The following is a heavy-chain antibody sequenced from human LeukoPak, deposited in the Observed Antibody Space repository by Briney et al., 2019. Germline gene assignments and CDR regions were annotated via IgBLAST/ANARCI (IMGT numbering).Heavy chain of an antibody. CDR3: ARSSVGARRRIDY. CDR2: MNPNSGNT. D-gene: IGHD1-26*01. J-gene: IGHJ4*02. CDR1: GYTFTIYD. Sequence: GSSVKVSCKASGYTFTIYDINWVRQATGQGLEWMGWMNPNSGNTGYAQKFQGRVTMTRSTSINTAYMELNSLTSEDTAVYYCARSSVGARRRIDYWGQGTLVTLSS. V-gene: IGHV1-8*01.